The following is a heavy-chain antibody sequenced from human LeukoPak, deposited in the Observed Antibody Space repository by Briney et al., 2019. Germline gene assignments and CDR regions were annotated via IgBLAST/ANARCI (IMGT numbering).Heavy chain of an antibody. CDR1: GFTFSSYG. J-gene: IGHJ4*02. V-gene: IGHV3-33*01. CDR2: IWYDGSNK. D-gene: IGHD3-3*01. Sequence: PGRSLRLSCAASGFTFSSYGMHWVRQAPGKGLEWVAVIWYDGSNKYYADSVKGRFTISRDNSKNTLYLQMNSLRAEDTAVYYCARDGGPDGDNYYDFHYFDYWGQGTLVTVSS. CDR3: ARDGGPDGDNYYDFHYFDY.